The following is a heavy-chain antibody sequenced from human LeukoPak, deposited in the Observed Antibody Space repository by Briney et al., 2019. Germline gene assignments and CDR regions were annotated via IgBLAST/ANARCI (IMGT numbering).Heavy chain of an antibody. J-gene: IGHJ4*02. D-gene: IGHD3-3*01. CDR1: GFTFSSYW. CDR3: ARVFWSGPLDFDY. CDR2: IKQDGSEK. Sequence: GGSLRLSCAASGFTFSSYWMSWVRQAPGKGLEWVANIKQDGSEKYYVDSVKGRFTISRDNAKNSLYLQMNSLRAEDTAVYYCARVFWSGPLDFDYWGQGTLVTASS. V-gene: IGHV3-7*01.